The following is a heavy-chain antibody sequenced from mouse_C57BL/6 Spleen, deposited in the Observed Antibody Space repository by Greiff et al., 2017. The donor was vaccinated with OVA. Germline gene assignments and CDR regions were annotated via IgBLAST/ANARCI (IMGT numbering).Heavy chain of an antibody. CDR1: GFTFSSYA. J-gene: IGHJ2*01. V-gene: IGHV5-4*01. D-gene: IGHD1-1*01. Sequence: DVQLVESGGGLVKPGGSLKLSCAASGFTFSSYAMSWVRQTPEKRLEWVATISDGGRYPSSPDNVKGRFTISRDNAKNNLYLQMSHLKSEDTAMYYCAREGYYGSSYRNYFDYWGQGTTLTVSS. CDR2: ISDGGRYP. CDR3: AREGYYGSSYRNYFDY.